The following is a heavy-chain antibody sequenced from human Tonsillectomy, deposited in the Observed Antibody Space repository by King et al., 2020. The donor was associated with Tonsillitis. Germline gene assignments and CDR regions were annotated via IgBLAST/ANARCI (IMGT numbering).Heavy chain of an antibody. CDR1: GGSISNYY. D-gene: IGHD3-3*01. V-gene: IGHV4-59*01. CDR3: ARSPLETHYYFYYMDV. J-gene: IGHJ6*03. Sequence: QLQESGPGLVKPSETLSLTCTVSGGSISNYYWSWIRQPPGKGLEWIGYIYYSGSTYYNSSLKSRVTISVDTSKNQFSLKLNSVTAADTAVYYCARSPLETHYYFYYMDVWGKGTTVTVYS. CDR2: IYYSGST.